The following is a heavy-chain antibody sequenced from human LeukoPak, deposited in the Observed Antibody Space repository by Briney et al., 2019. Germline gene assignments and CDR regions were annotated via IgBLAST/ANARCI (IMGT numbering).Heavy chain of an antibody. Sequence: GESLKISCKGYGYSFTNYWIGWVRQMPGKGLEWMGIIYPGDSDTRYSPSFQGQVTISADKSISTAYLQWSSLKASDTAMYYCARHPASYYYYYGMDVWGQGTTVTVSS. CDR3: ARHPASYYYYYGMDV. V-gene: IGHV5-51*01. J-gene: IGHJ6*02. CDR1: GYSFTNYW. CDR2: IYPGDSDT.